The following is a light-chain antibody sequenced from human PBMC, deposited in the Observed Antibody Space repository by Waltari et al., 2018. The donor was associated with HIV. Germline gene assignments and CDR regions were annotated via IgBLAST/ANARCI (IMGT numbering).Light chain of an antibody. V-gene: IGKV3-15*01. CDR1: QSVSTN. Sequence: EIVMTQSPATLSVSPGERATLSCRASQSVSTNLAWYQQKPGQAPRLLIYGASTRATGLPARFSGSGSGTEFSLTISSLQPEDFATYYCQQSYNTPRTFGQGTKVEIK. J-gene: IGKJ1*01. CDR3: QQSYNTPRT. CDR2: GAS.